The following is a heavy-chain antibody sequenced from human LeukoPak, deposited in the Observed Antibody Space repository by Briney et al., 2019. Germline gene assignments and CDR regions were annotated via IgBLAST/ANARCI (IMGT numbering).Heavy chain of an antibody. CDR1: GGSISSSNYY. D-gene: IGHD5-12*01. CDR2: IYYTGST. CDR3: ARHGEISRYSSYDWRFDY. J-gene: IGHJ4*02. Sequence: PSETLSLTCSVCGGSISSSNYYWGWIRQPPGKGLEWIGTIYYTGSTYYNPSLKSRVTISIDTSKNQFSLKLSSVTAADTAVHYCARHGEISRYSSYDWRFDYWGQGTLVTVSS. V-gene: IGHV4-39*01.